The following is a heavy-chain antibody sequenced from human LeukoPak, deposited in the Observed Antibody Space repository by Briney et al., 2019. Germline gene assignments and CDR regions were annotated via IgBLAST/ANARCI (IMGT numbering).Heavy chain of an antibody. J-gene: IGHJ5*02. V-gene: IGHV4-59*08. Sequence: SETLSLTCTVSGGSISYYYWIWIRQSPGKELEGIGCIYYRGSTNYNPSLNSRVTISVDTSKNQFSLKLGSVTAADTAVYYCARRSYGDNNWFDPWGQGTLVTVSS. D-gene: IGHD1-26*01. CDR3: ARRSYGDNNWFDP. CDR2: IYYRGST. CDR1: GGSISYYY.